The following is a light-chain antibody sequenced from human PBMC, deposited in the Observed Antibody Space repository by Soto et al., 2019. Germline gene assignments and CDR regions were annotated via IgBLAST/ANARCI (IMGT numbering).Light chain of an antibody. CDR1: QSVSSSY. J-gene: IGKJ2*01. Sequence: EIVLTQSPGTLSLSPGERATLSCRASQSVSSSYLAWYQQKPGQAPRLLIYGASSRATGITDRFSGSGSGTDFTLTICRLEPEDFAVYYWQQYGSSPPYTFGQGTKLEIK. CDR3: QQYGSSPPYT. V-gene: IGKV3-20*01. CDR2: GAS.